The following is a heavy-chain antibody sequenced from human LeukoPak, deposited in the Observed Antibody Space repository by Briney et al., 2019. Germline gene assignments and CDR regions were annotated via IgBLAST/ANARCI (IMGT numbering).Heavy chain of an antibody. Sequence: GWSLRLSCAASGFTFSSYAMSWVRQAPGKGLEWVSAISGSGCSTYYPDSVKGRFTISRDNSKNTLYLQMNSLRAEDTAVYYCAKDHMITFGGVIDPFDYWGQGTLVTVSS. D-gene: IGHD3-16*02. CDR1: GFTFSSYA. CDR3: AKDHMITFGGVIDPFDY. J-gene: IGHJ4*02. V-gene: IGHV3-23*01. CDR2: ISGSGCST.